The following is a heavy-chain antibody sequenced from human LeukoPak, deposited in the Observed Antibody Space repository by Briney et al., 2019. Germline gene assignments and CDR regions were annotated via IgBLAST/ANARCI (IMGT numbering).Heavy chain of an antibody. Sequence: ASVKVSCKASGYTFTGYYMHWVRQAPGQGLEWMGWINPNSGGTNYAQKFQGRVTMTRDTSISTAYMELSRLRSDDTAVYYCARAPLALLWVRFDPWGQGTLVTVSS. CDR3: ARAPLALLWVRFDP. D-gene: IGHD3-10*01. CDR1: GYTFTGYY. CDR2: INPNSGGT. V-gene: IGHV1-2*02. J-gene: IGHJ5*02.